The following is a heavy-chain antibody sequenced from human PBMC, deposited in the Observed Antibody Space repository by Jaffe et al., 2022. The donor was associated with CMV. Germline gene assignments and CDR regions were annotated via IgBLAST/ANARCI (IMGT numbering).Heavy chain of an antibody. CDR3: ARQQFGELSSFDY. J-gene: IGHJ4*02. Sequence: QVQLQESGPSLLKPSETLSLTCGVSGGSISGYYWSWIRQPPGKGLEWVGYISYIGNSKYNPSLKSRVTISLDRSNNQFSLNLNSVTAADAAVYFCARQQFGELSSFDYWGQGILITVSS. D-gene: IGHD3-10*01. CDR1: GGSISGYY. V-gene: IGHV4-59*08. CDR2: ISYIGNS.